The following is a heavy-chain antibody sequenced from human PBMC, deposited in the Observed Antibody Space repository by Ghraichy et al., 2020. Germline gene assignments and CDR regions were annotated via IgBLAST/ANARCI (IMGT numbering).Heavy chain of an antibody. V-gene: IGHV4-4*02. D-gene: IGHD4-17*01. CDR2: IYHSGST. Sequence: GSLRLSCAVSGGSFSSTKWWGWVRQPPGKGLEWIGEIYHSGSTTYNPSLKSRVTLSVDKAKNQFSLKLSSVTAADTAVYYYARVEDGDFDYWGQGTLVTVSS. J-gene: IGHJ4*02. CDR3: ARVEDGDFDY. CDR1: GGSFSSTKW.